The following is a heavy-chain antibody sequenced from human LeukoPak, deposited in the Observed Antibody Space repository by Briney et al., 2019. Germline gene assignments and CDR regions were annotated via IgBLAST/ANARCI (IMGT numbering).Heavy chain of an antibody. CDR3: ARGNSGPLHFDY. CDR1: GFTVSSNY. Sequence: PGGSLRLSCAASGFTVSSNYMSWVRQAPGKGLEWVSVIYSGGSTYYADSVKGRLTISRHNSKNTLYLQMNSLRAEDTAVYYCARGNSGPLHFDYWGQGTLVTVSP. J-gene: IGHJ4*02. V-gene: IGHV3-53*04. D-gene: IGHD4-23*01. CDR2: IYSGGST.